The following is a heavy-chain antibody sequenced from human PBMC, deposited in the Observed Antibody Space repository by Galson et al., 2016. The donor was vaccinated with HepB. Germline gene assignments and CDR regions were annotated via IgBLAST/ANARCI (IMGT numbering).Heavy chain of an antibody. CDR2: ISYDGNNK. CDR1: GFIFNKYP. D-gene: IGHD6-19*01. CDR3: ARKSMAGPRSYFDY. V-gene: IGHV3-30*03. J-gene: IGHJ4*02. Sequence: SLSLSCSASGFIFNKYPMFWVRQAPGKGLEWVAVISYDGNNKYYADSVKGRFTISRDSSQNTLYLQMNSLRTEDTAVYFCARKSMAGPRSYFDYWGQGTLVTVSS.